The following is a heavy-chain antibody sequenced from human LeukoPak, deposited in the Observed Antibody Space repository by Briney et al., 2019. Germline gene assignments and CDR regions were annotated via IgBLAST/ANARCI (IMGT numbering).Heavy chain of an antibody. CDR2: IKSKTGDGTT. J-gene: IGHJ4*02. Sequence: PGGSLTLPCAASGFPFCNAWESWVRQAPGKGLEWVGRIKSKTGDGTTDYAAPVKGRVTISRDESKNTLYLQMNSLKTEDTAVYYCTTDRNGDYADYWGQGTLVTISS. D-gene: IGHD4-17*01. CDR3: TTDRNGDYADY. V-gene: IGHV3-15*01. CDR1: GFPFCNAW.